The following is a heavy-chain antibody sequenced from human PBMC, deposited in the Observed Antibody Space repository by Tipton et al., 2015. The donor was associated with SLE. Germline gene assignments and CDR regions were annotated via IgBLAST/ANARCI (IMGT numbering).Heavy chain of an antibody. CDR1: GGSVSSSTW. CDR2: INHSGST. CDR3: AISEERYFDWPGGFDY. D-gene: IGHD3-9*01. V-gene: IGHV4-4*02. Sequence: SLRLSCIVSGGSVSSSTWWSWVRQPPGKGLEWIGEINHSGSTNYNPSLKSRVTISVDTSKNQFSLKLSSVTAADTAVYYCAISEERYFDWPGGFDYWGQGTLVTISS. J-gene: IGHJ4*02.